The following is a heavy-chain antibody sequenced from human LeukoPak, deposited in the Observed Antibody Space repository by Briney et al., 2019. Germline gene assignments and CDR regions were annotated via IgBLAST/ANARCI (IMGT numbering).Heavy chain of an antibody. CDR3: ARGLGRKYYDFWSGPTS. Sequence: GASVKISCKASGYTFTSYDINWVRQATGQGLEWRGWMNPNSGNTGYAQKFQGRVNMTMNTSISTAYMELSSLRSEDTALYYCARGLGRKYYDFWSGPTSWGQGTLVTVSS. J-gene: IGHJ5*02. CDR1: GYTFTSYD. CDR2: MNPNSGNT. V-gene: IGHV1-8*01. D-gene: IGHD3-3*01.